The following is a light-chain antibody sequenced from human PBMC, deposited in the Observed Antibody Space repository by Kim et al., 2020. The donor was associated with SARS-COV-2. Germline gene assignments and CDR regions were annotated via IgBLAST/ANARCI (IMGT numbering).Light chain of an antibody. J-gene: IGLJ3*02. CDR3: NSRDSNDNVL. CDR1: SLRSYY. CDR2: GKN. Sequence: ELTQDPAVSVALGQTVRITCQGDSLRSYYATWYQQKPGQAPILVIYGKNNRPSGIPDRFSGSSSGNTASLTISGTQAGDEADYYCNSRDSNDNVLFGG. V-gene: IGLV3-19*01.